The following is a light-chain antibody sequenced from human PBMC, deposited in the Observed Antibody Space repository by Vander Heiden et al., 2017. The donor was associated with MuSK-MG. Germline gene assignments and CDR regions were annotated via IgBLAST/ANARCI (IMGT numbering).Light chain of an antibody. J-gene: IGLJ1*01. Sequence: HSTLTPPASWSESPGQSITISCTGTSSDVGGYNYVSWYQQHPGKAPKLMIYEVSNRPSGVSNRFSGSKSGNTASLTISGLQAEDEADYYCSSYTSSSTRVFGTGTKVTVL. CDR3: SSYTSSSTRV. CDR2: EVS. V-gene: IGLV2-14*01. CDR1: SSDVGGYNY.